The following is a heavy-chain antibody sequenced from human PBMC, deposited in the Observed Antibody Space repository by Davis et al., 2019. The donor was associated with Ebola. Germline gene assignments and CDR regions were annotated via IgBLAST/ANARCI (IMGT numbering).Heavy chain of an antibody. Sequence: PGGSLRLSCAASGFTFSSYWMHWVRQAPGKGLVWVSRINSDGSSTSYADSVKGRFTISRDNAKNTLYLQMNSLRAEDTAVYYCARLFAARGTSREGMDVWGQGTTVTVSS. CDR2: INSDGSST. V-gene: IGHV3-74*01. CDR3: ARLFAARGTSREGMDV. D-gene: IGHD1-26*01. J-gene: IGHJ6*02. CDR1: GFTFSSYW.